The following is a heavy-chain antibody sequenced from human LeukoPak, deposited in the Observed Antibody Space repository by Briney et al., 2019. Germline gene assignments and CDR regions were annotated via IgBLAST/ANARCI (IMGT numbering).Heavy chain of an antibody. CDR2: IRSKANNYAT. CDR1: GFTFSDSA. V-gene: IGHV3-73*01. D-gene: IGHD5-18*01. J-gene: IGHJ4*02. CDR3: TRRYTAKEPGDY. Sequence: PGGSLRLSCAASGFTFSDSAMHWVRQASGKGLEWVGRIRSKANNYATTYDASVKGRFTISRDDSRNMLYLQMNSPRTEDTAVYYCTRRYTAKEPGDYWGRGTLVTVSS.